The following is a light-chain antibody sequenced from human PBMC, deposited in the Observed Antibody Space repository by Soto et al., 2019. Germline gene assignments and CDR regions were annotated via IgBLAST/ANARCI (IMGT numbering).Light chain of an antibody. CDR2: DVS. V-gene: IGLV2-18*02. CDR1: GSDIGTFNR. J-gene: IGLJ1*01. Sequence: QSALTQPPSVSGSPGQSVAISYTGTGSDIGTFNRVSWYQQSPGTAPKLIIYDVSDRPSGVPDRFSGSKSGNTASLTISGLQAEDEADYYCSSYTSISTYVFGTGTKVTVL. CDR3: SSYTSISTYV.